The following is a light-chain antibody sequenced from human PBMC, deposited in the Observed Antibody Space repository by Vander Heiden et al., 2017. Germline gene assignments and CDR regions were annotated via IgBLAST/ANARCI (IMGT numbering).Light chain of an antibody. Sequence: QSALTQPASVSVSPGQSITISCTGTSSDVGGYNYVSWYQQHPGKVPKLMIYDVSNRPSGVSNRFSGSKSGNTASLTVSGLQAEDEAVYYCSSYTSSNTVVFGGGTKLTVL. J-gene: IGLJ2*01. V-gene: IGLV2-14*03. CDR1: SSDVGGYNY. CDR3: SSYTSSNTVV. CDR2: DVS.